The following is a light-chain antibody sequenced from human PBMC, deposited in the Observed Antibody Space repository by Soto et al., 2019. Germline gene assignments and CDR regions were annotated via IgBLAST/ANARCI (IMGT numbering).Light chain of an antibody. CDR2: DTS. CDR3: QQYKT. Sequence: EIVLTQSPGTLSLSRGERATLSCGASQSVNSPLGWYQQKPGQVPRLLIYDTSNRATGIPGRFSASGSGTDFTLTISRLEPEDSAVYYCQQYKTFGQGTKVDIK. CDR1: QSVNSP. V-gene: IGKV3-20*01. J-gene: IGKJ1*01.